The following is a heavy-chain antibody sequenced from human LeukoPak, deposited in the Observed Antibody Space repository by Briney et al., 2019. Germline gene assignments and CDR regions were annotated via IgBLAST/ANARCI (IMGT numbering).Heavy chain of an antibody. J-gene: IGHJ4*02. Sequence: GASVKVSCKASGYTFTSYYMHWVRQAPGQGLEWMGIINPSGGSTSYAQKFQGRVTMTRNTSISTAYMELSSLRSEDTAVYYCARGDLGNADGYWGQGTLVTVSS. V-gene: IGHV1-46*01. CDR1: GYTFTSYY. CDR2: INPSGGST. CDR3: ARGDLGNADGY. D-gene: IGHD4-23*01.